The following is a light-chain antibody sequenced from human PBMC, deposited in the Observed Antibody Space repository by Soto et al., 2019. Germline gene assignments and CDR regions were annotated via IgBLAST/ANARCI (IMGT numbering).Light chain of an antibody. CDR1: QGISSY. J-gene: IGKJ2*01. V-gene: IGKV1-9*01. CDR3: QHLNCCPYT. CDR2: TAS. Sequence: IQLTQSPSSLSASVGDRVTITCRASQGISSYLAWYQQKPGKAPKLLLSTASTLQSGVPSRFSRSGSGADFTLTISDLQPEDFATYYCQHLNCCPYTFGQGTKLEIK.